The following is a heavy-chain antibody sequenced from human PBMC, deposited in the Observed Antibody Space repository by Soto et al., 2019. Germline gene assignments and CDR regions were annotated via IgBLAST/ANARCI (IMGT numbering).Heavy chain of an antibody. CDR3: ARIRIAAAGYNWFDP. Sequence: GSGPTLVNPTQTLTLTCTFSGFSLSTSGMCVSWIRQPPGKALEWLARIDWDDDKYYSTSLKTRLTFSKDTSKNQVVLTMTNMDPVDTATYYCARIRIAAAGYNWFDPWGQGTLVTVSS. D-gene: IGHD6-13*01. CDR1: GFSLSTSGMC. J-gene: IGHJ5*02. CDR2: IDWDDDK. V-gene: IGHV2-70*11.